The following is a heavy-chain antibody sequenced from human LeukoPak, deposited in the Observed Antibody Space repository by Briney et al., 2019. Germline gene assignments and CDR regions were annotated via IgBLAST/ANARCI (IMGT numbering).Heavy chain of an antibody. CDR2: IYSGGST. V-gene: IGHV3-53*01. D-gene: IGHD4-17*01. Sequence: GGSLRLSCAASGFTVSSNYMSWVRQAPGKWLEWVSVIYSGGSTCYADSVKGRFTISRDNSKNTLYLQMNSLRAEDTAVYYCARAPYGDLTRYYYYYMDVWGKGTTVTVSS. CDR3: ARAPYGDLTRYYYYYMDV. CDR1: GFTVSSNY. J-gene: IGHJ6*03.